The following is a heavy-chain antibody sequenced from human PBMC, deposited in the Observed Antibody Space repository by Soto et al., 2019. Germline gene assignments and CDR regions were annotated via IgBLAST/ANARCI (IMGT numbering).Heavy chain of an antibody. J-gene: IGHJ3*02. Sequence: QVQLVESGGGVVQPGRSLRLSCAASGFTFSSYAMHWVRQAPGKGLEWVAVISYDGSNKYYADSVKGRFTISRDNSKNTLYLQMNSLRAEDTAVYYCARVGYYDSSGYYSFDIWGQGTMVTVSS. V-gene: IGHV3-30-3*01. CDR2: ISYDGSNK. D-gene: IGHD3-22*01. CDR1: GFTFSSYA. CDR3: ARVGYYDSSGYYSFDI.